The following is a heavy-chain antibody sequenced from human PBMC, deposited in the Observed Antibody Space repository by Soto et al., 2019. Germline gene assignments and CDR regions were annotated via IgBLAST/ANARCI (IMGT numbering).Heavy chain of an antibody. CDR2: INAGNGNT. CDR1: GYTFTSYA. CDR3: ARSSYYDFWGGPYYYYYMDV. V-gene: IGHV1-3*01. Sequence: ASVKVSCKASGYTFTSYAIHWVRQAPGQRLEWMGWINAGNGNTKYSQKFQGRVTITRDTSASTAYMELSSLRSEDTAVYYCARSSYYDFWGGPYYYYYMDVWGKGTTVTVSS. J-gene: IGHJ6*03. D-gene: IGHD3-3*01.